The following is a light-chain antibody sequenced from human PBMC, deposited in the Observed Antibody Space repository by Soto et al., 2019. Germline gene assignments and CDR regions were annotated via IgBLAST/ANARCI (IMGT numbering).Light chain of an antibody. CDR3: SSYTSSNTHV. V-gene: IGLV2-14*03. J-gene: IGLJ1*01. Sequence: QSALTQPASVSGSPGQSITISCTGTSSDVGGYNYVSWYQQHPGKAPKLMIYDVTNRPSGVSNRFSGSKSGNTASLTSSGLQAEDEADYYRSSYTSSNTHVFGTGTKVTVL. CDR2: DVT. CDR1: SSDVGGYNY.